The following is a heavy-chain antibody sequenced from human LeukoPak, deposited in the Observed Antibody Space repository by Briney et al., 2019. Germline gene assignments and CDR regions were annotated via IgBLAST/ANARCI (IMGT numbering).Heavy chain of an antibody. CDR3: ARKYYYDSSGYWAGSFDY. CDR1: GGSISSSSYY. D-gene: IGHD3-22*01. CDR2: IYYSGST. V-gene: IGHV4-39*07. Sequence: TSETLSLTCTVSGGSISSSSYYWGWIRQPPGKGLEWIGSIYYSGSTYYNPSLKSRVTISVDTSKNQFSLKLSSVTAADTAVYYCARKYYYDSSGYWAGSFDYWGQGTLVTVSS. J-gene: IGHJ4*02.